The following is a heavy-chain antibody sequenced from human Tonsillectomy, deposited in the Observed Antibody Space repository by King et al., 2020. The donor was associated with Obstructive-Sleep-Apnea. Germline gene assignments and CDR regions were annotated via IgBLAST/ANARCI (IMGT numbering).Heavy chain of an antibody. Sequence: VQLVESGAEVKKPGASVKVSCKASGYTFTGYYINWVRQAPGHGLEWMGWINPNSGGTNYAQRFQGRVTMTRDTSTSTAYMELSRLYSDDTAVYYCATVAVATATYYFDYWGQGTLVTVSS. J-gene: IGHJ4*02. CDR1: GYTFTGYY. V-gene: IGHV1-2*02. CDR3: ATVAVATATYYFDY. D-gene: IGHD4-17*01. CDR2: INPNSGGT.